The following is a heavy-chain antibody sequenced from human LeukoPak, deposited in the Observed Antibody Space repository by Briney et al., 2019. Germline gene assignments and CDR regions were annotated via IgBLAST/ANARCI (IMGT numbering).Heavy chain of an antibody. CDR1: GGSISSGGYY. CDR3: ARTYSSSWYYFDY. CDR2: IYYSGCT. D-gene: IGHD6-13*01. J-gene: IGHJ4*02. V-gene: IGHV4-31*03. Sequence: SETLSLTCTVSGGSISSGGYYWSWIRQHPGKGLEWIGYIYYSGCTYYNPSLMSRVTISVDTSKNQFSLKLSSVTAAETPVYYCARTYSSSWYYFDYWGQGTLVTVSS.